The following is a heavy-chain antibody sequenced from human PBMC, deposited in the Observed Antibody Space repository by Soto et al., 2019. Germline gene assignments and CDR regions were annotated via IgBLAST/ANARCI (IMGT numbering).Heavy chain of an antibody. CDR3: ARGGVGDTVFFGYFDF. J-gene: IGHJ4*02. D-gene: IGHD1-26*01. CDR1: EIIFSGYG. Sequence: QVQLVESGGGVVQPGRSLRLSCVVSEIIFSGYGMHWVRQAPGKGLEWVAIIRFDGTSTYYADSVKGRFAISRDNSKNTLYLQMDSLRAEDTAVYYCARGGVGDTVFFGYFDFWGQGAMVTVSS. V-gene: IGHV3-33*01. CDR2: IRFDGTST.